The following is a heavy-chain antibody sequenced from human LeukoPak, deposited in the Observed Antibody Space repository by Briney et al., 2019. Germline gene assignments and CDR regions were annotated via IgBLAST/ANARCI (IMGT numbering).Heavy chain of an antibody. CDR3: AYRNNFEY. D-gene: IGHD1-26*01. J-gene: IGHJ4*02. CDR1: GFTFSSYE. Sequence: GGFLRLSCAASGFTFSSYEMNWVRQPPGKGLEWVANIKADGSEKYYVDSVKGRFTISRDDAKRTVDLQMDNLRAEDTAIYYCAYRNNFEYWGQGALVTVSS. V-gene: IGHV3-7*05. CDR2: IKADGSEK.